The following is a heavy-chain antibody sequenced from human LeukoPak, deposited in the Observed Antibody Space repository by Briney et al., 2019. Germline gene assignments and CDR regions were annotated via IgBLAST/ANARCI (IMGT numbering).Heavy chain of an antibody. CDR3: ARGDNWGSNVDY. CDR2: IYSAGST. D-gene: IGHD7-27*01. Sequence: PGGSLRLSCAASGVSVSSNYMTWVRQAPGKELEWVSVIYSAGSTYYADSVKGRFTISRDNSKNTLYLQMNSLRAEDTAVYYCARGDNWGSNVDYWGQGTLVTVSS. J-gene: IGHJ4*02. CDR1: GVSVSSNY. V-gene: IGHV3-66*01.